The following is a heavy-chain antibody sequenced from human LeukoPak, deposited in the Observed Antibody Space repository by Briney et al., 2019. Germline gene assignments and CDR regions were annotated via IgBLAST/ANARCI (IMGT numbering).Heavy chain of an antibody. J-gene: IGHJ4*02. CDR3: ARCGPNHSPFHY. CDR2: IKQDGSEK. V-gene: IGHV3-7*01. Sequence: GGSLRLSCATSGFTFSTHWTSWVRQVPGKGLEWVANIKQDGSEKYYVDSVKGRFTISRDNVKNSLYLQMNSLRAEDTAVYYCARCGPNHSPFHYWGQGTLVIVSS. D-gene: IGHD1-14*01. CDR1: GFTFSTHW.